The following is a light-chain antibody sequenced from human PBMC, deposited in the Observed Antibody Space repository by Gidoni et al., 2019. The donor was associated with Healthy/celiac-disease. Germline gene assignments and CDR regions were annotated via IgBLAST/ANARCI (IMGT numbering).Light chain of an antibody. Sequence: DIQMHQSPSSLSASVGDRVTSTCRASQSISSYLNWYQQKPGKAPKLLIYAASSLQSGVPSRFSGSGSGTDFTLTISSLQPEDFATYYCQQSYSTPRTFGQGTKVEIK. J-gene: IGKJ1*01. V-gene: IGKV1-39*01. CDR1: QSISSY. CDR3: QQSYSTPRT. CDR2: AAS.